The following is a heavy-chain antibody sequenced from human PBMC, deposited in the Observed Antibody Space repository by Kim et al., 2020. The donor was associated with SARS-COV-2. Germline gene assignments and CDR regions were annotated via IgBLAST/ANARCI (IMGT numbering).Heavy chain of an antibody. CDR1: GGTFSSYA. D-gene: IGHD3-16*01. J-gene: IGHJ4*02. CDR2: IIPIFGTA. Sequence: SVKVSCKASGGTFSSYAISWVRQAPGQGLEWMGGIIPIFGTANYAQKFQGRVTITADESTSTAYMELSSLRSEDTAVYYCARDGAHPPGERAFDYWGQGTRVTLSS. V-gene: IGHV1-69*13. CDR3: ARDGAHPPGERAFDY.